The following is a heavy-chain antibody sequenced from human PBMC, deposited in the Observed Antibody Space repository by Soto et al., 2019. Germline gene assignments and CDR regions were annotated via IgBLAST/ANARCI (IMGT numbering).Heavy chain of an antibody. Sequence: QVQLVQSGAEVKKPGASVKVSCKASGYTFTSYGITWVRQAPGQGLEWMGWISAYNGNTNYAQKLQGRVTMTTYTTTSTAYMELRSLRSDATAVYYCARTGSRPQDFDYWGQGTLVTVSS. CDR2: ISAYNGNT. J-gene: IGHJ4*02. V-gene: IGHV1-18*01. CDR1: GYTFTSYG. CDR3: ARTGSRPQDFDY. D-gene: IGHD2-15*01.